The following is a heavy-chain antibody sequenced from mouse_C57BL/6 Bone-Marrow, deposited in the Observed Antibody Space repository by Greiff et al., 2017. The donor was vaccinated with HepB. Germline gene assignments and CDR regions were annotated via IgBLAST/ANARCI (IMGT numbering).Heavy chain of an antibody. V-gene: IGHV1-55*01. Sequence: QVHVKQPGAELVKPGASVKMSCKASGYTFTSYWITWVKQRPGQGLEWIGDIYPGSGSTNYNEKFKSKATLTVDTPSSTAYMQLSSLTSEDSAVYYCANYGNYVWYFDVWGTGTTVTVSS. D-gene: IGHD2-1*01. CDR3: ANYGNYVWYFDV. CDR2: IYPGSGST. CDR1: GYTFTSYW. J-gene: IGHJ1*03.